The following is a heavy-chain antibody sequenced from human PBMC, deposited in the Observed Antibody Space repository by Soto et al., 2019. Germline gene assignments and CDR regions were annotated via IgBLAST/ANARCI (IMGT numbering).Heavy chain of an antibody. CDR1: GGSISSGDYY. J-gene: IGHJ5*02. D-gene: IGHD3-10*01. CDR2: IYYSGST. V-gene: IGHV4-30-4*01. CDR3: ARVTRITMVRGPFDP. Sequence: QVQLQESGPGLVKPSQTLSLTCTVSGGSISSGDYYWSWIRQPPGRGLGWIGYIYYSGSTYYNPSLKSRVTISVDTSKNQFSLKLSSVTAADTAVYYCARVTRITMVRGPFDPWGQGTLVTVSS.